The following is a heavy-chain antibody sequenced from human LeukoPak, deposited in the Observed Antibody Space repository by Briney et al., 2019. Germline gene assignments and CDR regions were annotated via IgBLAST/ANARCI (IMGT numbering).Heavy chain of an antibody. J-gene: IGHJ4*02. CDR1: GGSISSSGYY. V-gene: IGHV4-30-2*01. CDR3: ASGGYSYGFDY. Sequence: PSETLSLTCTVSGGSISSSGYYWGWIRQPPGKGLEWIGYIYHNGNTYYSPSLKSRVTISVDRSKNQLSLKLSSVTAADTAMYYCASGGYSYGFDYWGQGTLVTVSS. CDR2: IYHNGNT. D-gene: IGHD5-18*01.